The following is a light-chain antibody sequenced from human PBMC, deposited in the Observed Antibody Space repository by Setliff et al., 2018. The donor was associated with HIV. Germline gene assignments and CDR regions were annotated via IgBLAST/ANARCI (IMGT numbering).Light chain of an antibody. J-gene: IGLJ2*01. CDR1: NIGSKS. V-gene: IGLV3-21*04. CDR2: YDS. Sequence: LTQPPSVSVAPGKTARITCGGNNIGSKSVHWYQQKPGQAPVLAIYYDSDRPSGIPERFSGSNSGNTATLTISRVEAGDEADYYCQVWDSSSDHLVFGGGTKVTVL. CDR3: QVWDSSSDHLV.